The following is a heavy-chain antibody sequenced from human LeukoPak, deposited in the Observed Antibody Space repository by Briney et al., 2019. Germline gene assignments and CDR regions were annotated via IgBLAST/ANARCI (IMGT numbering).Heavy chain of an antibody. V-gene: IGHV4-59*12. CDR1: GGSISSYY. D-gene: IGHD4-23*01. Sequence: SETLSLTCTVSGGSISSYYWSWIRQPPGKGLEWIGYIYYSGSTNYNPSLKSRVTISVDTSKNQFSLKLSSVTAADTAVYYCARDRPVTPGDETDYWGQGTLVTVSS. CDR2: IYYSGST. J-gene: IGHJ4*02. CDR3: ARDRPVTPGDETDY.